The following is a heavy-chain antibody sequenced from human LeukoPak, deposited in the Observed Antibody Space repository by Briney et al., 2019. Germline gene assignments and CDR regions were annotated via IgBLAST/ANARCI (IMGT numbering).Heavy chain of an antibody. CDR2: INPNNGGT. Sequence: GASVTVSCKASGYTFTAYYMHWVRQAPGQGLEWMGWINPNNGGTIYAQEFQGRVTVTRDKSISTAYMDLSSLRSDDTAVYYCARGRRSSSWYEDDIWGQGTMVTVSS. D-gene: IGHD6-13*01. J-gene: IGHJ3*02. V-gene: IGHV1-2*02. CDR3: ARGRRSSSWYEDDI. CDR1: GYTFTAYY.